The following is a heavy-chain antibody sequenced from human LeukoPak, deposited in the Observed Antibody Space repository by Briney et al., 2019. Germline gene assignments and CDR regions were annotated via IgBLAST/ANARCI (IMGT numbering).Heavy chain of an antibody. CDR2: IYYSGST. Sequence: PSETLSLTCTVSGGSISSYYWSWIRQPPAKGLEWIGYIYYSGSTNYNPSLKSRVTISVDTSKNQFSLKLSSVTAADTAVYYCARHDGSGSYYSLGYWGQGTLVTVSS. D-gene: IGHD3-10*01. V-gene: IGHV4-59*08. J-gene: IGHJ4*02. CDR3: ARHDGSGSYYSLGY. CDR1: GGSISSYY.